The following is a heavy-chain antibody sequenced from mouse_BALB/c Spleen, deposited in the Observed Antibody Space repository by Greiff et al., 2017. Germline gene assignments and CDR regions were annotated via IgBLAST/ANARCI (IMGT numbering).Heavy chain of an antibody. CDR3: ARDYYGGAMDY. CDR2: INSNGGST. CDR1: GFTFSSYG. V-gene: IGHV5-6-3*01. Sequence: EVKLMESGGDLVKPGGSLKLSCAASGFTFSSYGMSWVRQTPDKRLELVATINSNGGSTYYPDSVKGRFTISRDNAKNTLYLQMSSLKSEDTAMYYCARDYYGGAMDYWGQGTSVTVSS. J-gene: IGHJ4*01. D-gene: IGHD2-1*01.